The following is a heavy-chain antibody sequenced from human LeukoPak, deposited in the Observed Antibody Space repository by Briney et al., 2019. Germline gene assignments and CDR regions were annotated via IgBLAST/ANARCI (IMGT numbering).Heavy chain of an antibody. CDR1: GFTFSSYG. V-gene: IGHV3-23*01. D-gene: IGHD3-10*01. J-gene: IGHJ4*02. CDR3: AKGAGSYYNYYFDY. CDR2: ISGNGGST. Sequence: HPGGALRLSCAASGFTFSSYGMHSVRQAPGKGMYWVSGISGNGGSTYYADSVKGRFTISRDNSKNTLYLQMNSLRAEDTAVYYCAKGAGSYYNYYFDYWGQGTLVTVSS.